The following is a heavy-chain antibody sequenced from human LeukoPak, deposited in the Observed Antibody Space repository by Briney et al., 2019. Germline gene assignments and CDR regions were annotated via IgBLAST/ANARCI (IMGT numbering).Heavy chain of an antibody. CDR1: GFTFSDYY. V-gene: IGHV3-23*01. CDR3: AKSLSQTPIDY. D-gene: IGHD2-15*01. CDR2: ISGRGDTI. J-gene: IGHJ4*02. Sequence: GGSLRLSCAASGFTFSDYYMSWIRQAPGEGLEWVSGISGRGDTIYYADSVKGRCTVSRDNSKNTLYLQMSSLRADDTAVYYCAKSLSQTPIDYWGQGTLVTVSS.